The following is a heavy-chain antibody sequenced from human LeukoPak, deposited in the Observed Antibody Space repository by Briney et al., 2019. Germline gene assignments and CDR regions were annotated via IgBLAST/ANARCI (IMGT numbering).Heavy chain of an antibody. CDR1: GGSISSGGYY. V-gene: IGHV4-31*03. CDR2: IYYSGST. CDR3: ARHYYDSSGYYPTWEKRGPYYFDY. J-gene: IGHJ4*02. Sequence: SQTLSLTCTVSGGSISSGGYYWSWIRQHPGKGLEWIGYIYYSGSTYYNPSLKSRVTISVDTSKNQFSLKLSSVTAADTAVYYCARHYYDSSGYYPTWEKRGPYYFDYWGQGTLVTVSS. D-gene: IGHD3-22*01.